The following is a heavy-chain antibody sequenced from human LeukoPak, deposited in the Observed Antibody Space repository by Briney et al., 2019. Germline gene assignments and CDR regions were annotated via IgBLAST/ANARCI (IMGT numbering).Heavy chain of an antibody. Sequence: GGSPRLSCAASGFTFSSYAIHWVRQAPGKGLDWVAVISFDGSNQYYADSVKGRFTMSRDNSKNTLYLQMNSLRAEDMALYYCTRAAYDSNAFDIWGQGTMVTVSA. D-gene: IGHD5-12*01. J-gene: IGHJ3*02. CDR2: ISFDGSNQ. V-gene: IGHV3-30*04. CDR3: TRAAYDSNAFDI. CDR1: GFTFSSYA.